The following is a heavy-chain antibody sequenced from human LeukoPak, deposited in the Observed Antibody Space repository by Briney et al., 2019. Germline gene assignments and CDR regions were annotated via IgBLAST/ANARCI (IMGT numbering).Heavy chain of an antibody. CDR1: GGTFSSYA. J-gene: IGHJ4*02. D-gene: IGHD5-18*01. Sequence: ASVKVSCKASGGTFSSYAISWVRQAPGQGLEWMGGIIPIFGTANYAQKIQGRVTITADESTSTAYMELSSLRSEDTAVYYCARFSTGYSYAPIDYWGQGTLVTVSS. CDR3: ARFSTGYSYAPIDY. V-gene: IGHV1-69*01. CDR2: IIPIFGTA.